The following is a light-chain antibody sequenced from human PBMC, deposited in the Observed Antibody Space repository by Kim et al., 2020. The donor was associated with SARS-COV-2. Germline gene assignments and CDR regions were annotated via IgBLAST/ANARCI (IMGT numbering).Light chain of an antibody. CDR2: QDS. Sequence: PGQTASITCYGDKLGDKYACWYQQKPGQSPVLVSYQDSKRPSGIPGRFSGSNSGNTATLTISGTQAMDEADYYCQAWDSSTASGVFGGGTQLTVL. J-gene: IGLJ3*02. CDR3: QAWDSSTASGV. V-gene: IGLV3-1*01. CDR1: KLGDKY.